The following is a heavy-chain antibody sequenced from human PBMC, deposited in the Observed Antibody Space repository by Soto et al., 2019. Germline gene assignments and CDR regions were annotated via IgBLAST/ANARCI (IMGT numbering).Heavy chain of an antibody. J-gene: IGHJ6*02. CDR2: IIPILGIA. V-gene: IGHV1-69*02. D-gene: IGHD3-10*01. CDR3: ARFRGSYGMDV. Sequence: QVQLVQSGADVKKPGSSVKVSCKASGGTFSSYTISWVRQAPGQGLVWMGRIIPILGIANYAQKFQGRVTITADKSTSTAYMELSSLRSEDTAVYYCARFRGSYGMDVWGQGTTVTVSS. CDR1: GGTFSSYT.